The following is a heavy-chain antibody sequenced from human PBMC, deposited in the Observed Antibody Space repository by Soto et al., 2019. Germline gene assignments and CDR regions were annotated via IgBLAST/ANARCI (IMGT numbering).Heavy chain of an antibody. CDR2: TYYKSKWNN. CDR1: GDSVASNSAG. CDR3: TGITWFRGMDV. Sequence: QTLSLTCVISGDSVASNSAGWNWIRQSPSRGLEWLGRTYYKSKWNNDYALSVKSRITINPDTSKNQFSLHLYSVTPEDTAVYYCTGITWFRGMDVWGQGTPVTVSS. V-gene: IGHV6-1*01. J-gene: IGHJ6*02. D-gene: IGHD3-10*01.